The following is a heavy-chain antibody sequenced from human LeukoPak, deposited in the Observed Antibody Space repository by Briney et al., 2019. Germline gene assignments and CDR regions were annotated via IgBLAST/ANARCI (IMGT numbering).Heavy chain of an antibody. CDR1: GYTFTGYY. CDR2: INPNSGGT. D-gene: IGHD3-22*01. J-gene: IGHJ4*02. V-gene: IGHV1-2*02. CDR3: ARDHSIGHYYDSSGYYLH. Sequence: ASVKVSCKASGYTFTGYYMHWVRQAPGQGLEWMGWINPNSGGTNYAQKFQGRVTMTRDTSTSTAYMELRSLRSDDTAVYYCARDHSIGHYYDSSGYYLHWGQGTLVTVSS.